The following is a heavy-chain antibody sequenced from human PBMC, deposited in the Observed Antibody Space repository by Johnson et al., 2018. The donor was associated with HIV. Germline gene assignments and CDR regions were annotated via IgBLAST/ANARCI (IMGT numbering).Heavy chain of an antibody. CDR2: INWNGGST. V-gene: IGHV3-20*04. CDR3: AREREDGPMIPGAFAS. J-gene: IGHJ3*02. Sequence: VQLVESGGGVVRPGGSLRLSCAASGFTFDDYGMSWVRQAPWKGLEWVSGINWNGGSTGYADSVKGRFTISRDNAKNSRYLQMTSLRAEDTALYYFAREREDGPMIPGAFASWGQGTMVTVSS. D-gene: IGHD3-22*01. CDR1: GFTFDDYG.